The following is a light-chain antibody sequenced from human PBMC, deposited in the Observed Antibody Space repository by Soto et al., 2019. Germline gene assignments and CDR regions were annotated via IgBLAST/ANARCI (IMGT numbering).Light chain of an antibody. V-gene: IGKV3-20*01. Sequence: EIVLTQSPGTLSLSPGERATLSCRASQIVSSTNLAWFQQKPGQAPRLLIYGASTRATGIPDRFSGSGSGTDFPLTISGLEPEDFALYYCQQYGVTPPNTFGGGTKGEV. CDR2: GAS. CDR1: QIVSSTN. J-gene: IGKJ4*01. CDR3: QQYGVTPPNT.